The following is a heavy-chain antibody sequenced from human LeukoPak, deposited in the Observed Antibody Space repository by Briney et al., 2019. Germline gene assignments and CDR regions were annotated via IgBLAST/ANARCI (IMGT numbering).Heavy chain of an antibody. Sequence: SSETLSLTCIVSGGSINNHYWTWIRQTPGKGLEWIGDIHYTGTTKYNPSLKSRVTISVDTSKNQFSLELNSVTATDTAVYFCATNRAGTYDRPFEIWGQGTMVTVSS. J-gene: IGHJ3*02. CDR2: IHYTGTT. D-gene: IGHD1-26*01. CDR3: ATNRAGTYDRPFEI. CDR1: GGSINNHY. V-gene: IGHV4-59*08.